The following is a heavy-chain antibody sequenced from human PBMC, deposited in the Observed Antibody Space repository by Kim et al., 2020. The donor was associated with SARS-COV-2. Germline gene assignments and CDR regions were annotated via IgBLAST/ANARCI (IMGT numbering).Heavy chain of an antibody. CDR1: GYTFTSYG. Sequence: ASVKVSCKASGYTFTSYGISWVRQAPGQGLEWMGWISAYNGNTNYAQKLQGRVTMTTDTSTSTAYMELRSLRSDDTAVYYCARDRIGLRYFDWFDGMDVWGQGTTVTVSS. CDR3: ARDRIGLRYFDWFDGMDV. D-gene: IGHD3-9*01. J-gene: IGHJ6*02. V-gene: IGHV1-18*01. CDR2: ISAYNGNT.